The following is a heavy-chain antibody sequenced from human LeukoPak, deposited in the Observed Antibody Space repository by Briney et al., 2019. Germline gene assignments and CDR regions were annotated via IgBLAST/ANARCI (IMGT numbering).Heavy chain of an antibody. V-gene: IGHV1-2*02. CDR1: GYTFTIYY. J-gene: IGHJ4*02. CDR3: ARNPPYCTSTSCYNGY. D-gene: IGHD2-2*02. CDR2: INPNSGGT. Sequence: ASVKVSCKASGYTFTIYYMHWVRQAPGQGLEWMGWINPNSGGTTYAQRFQGRVTMTRDTPISTAYMELSGLTSDDTAVYYCARNPPYCTSTSCYNGYWGQGTLVTVSS.